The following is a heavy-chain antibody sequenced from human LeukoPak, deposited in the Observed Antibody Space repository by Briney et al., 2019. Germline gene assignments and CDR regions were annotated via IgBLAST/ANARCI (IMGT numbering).Heavy chain of an antibody. D-gene: IGHD2/OR15-2a*01. Sequence: GSLLLSCAASGFTFSTYAVNWVRQAPGKGLEGVAVISYDGSKTYYAESLKGRFTISRHNSKNTLDLQMHSLGDEDTAVYYCARDYCSSPTCYLFHGTPRLEDWGQGTLVTVSS. V-gene: IGHV3-30*03. J-gene: IGHJ4*02. CDR2: ISYDGSKT. CDR1: GFTFSTYA. CDR3: ARDYCSSPTCYLFHGTPRLED.